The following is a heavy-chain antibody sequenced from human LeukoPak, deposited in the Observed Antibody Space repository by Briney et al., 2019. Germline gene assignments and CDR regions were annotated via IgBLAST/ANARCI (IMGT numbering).Heavy chain of an antibody. CDR1: GYTFTSYD. CDR2: MNPNSGST. Sequence: GASVNVSCKASGYTFTSYDINWVRQATGQRLEWMGWMNPNSGSTGYAQKFQGRVTITRNTSISTAYMELSGLRSEDTAVYYCARGRSTGYPYYFEYWGQGTLVTVSS. V-gene: IGHV1-8*03. CDR3: ARGRSTGYPYYFEY. J-gene: IGHJ4*02. D-gene: IGHD5-12*01.